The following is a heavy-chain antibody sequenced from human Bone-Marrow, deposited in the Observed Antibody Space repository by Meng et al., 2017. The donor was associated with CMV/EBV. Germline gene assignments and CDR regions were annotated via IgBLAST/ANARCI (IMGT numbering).Heavy chain of an antibody. Sequence: GESLKISCAASGFTFSSYAMHWVRQAPGKGLEWVAVISYDGSNKYYADSVKGRFTISRDNSKNTLYLQMNSLRAEDTAVYYCAKWVPTYYFDYWGQGTLVTVAS. V-gene: IGHV3-30*04. D-gene: IGHD1-26*01. CDR3: AKWVPTYYFDY. CDR1: GFTFSSYA. J-gene: IGHJ4*02. CDR2: ISYDGSNK.